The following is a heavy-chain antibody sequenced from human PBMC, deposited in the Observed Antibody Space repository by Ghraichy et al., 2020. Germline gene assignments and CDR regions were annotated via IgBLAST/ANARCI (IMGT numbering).Heavy chain of an antibody. CDR3: ARGYASGLSQAEYFQH. CDR1: GFTFSGYS. V-gene: IGHV3-21*01. Sequence: GGSLRLSCAASGFTFSGYSMNWVRQAPGKGLEWLSFISSGSSYIHYADSVKGRFTISRDNAKNSLYVQMNSLRADDTAVYYCARGYASGLSQAEYFQHWGQGTLVIVSS. J-gene: IGHJ1*01. D-gene: IGHD2-2*01. CDR2: ISSGSSYI.